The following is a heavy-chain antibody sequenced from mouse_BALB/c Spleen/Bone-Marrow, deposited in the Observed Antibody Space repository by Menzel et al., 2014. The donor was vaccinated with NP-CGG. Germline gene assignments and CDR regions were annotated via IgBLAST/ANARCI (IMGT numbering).Heavy chain of an antibody. D-gene: IGHD3-3*01. CDR1: GFTFSDYY. CDR3: GRAWFAY. J-gene: IGHJ3*01. V-gene: IGHV5-4*02. Sequence: EVQLQESGGGLVKPGGSLKLSCAASGFTFSDYYMYWVRQTPEKRLEWVATISDGGSYTYYPDSVKGRFTISRDNAKNSLYLRMSSLKSEDTAMYYCGRAWFAYWGQGTLVTVSA. CDR2: ISDGGSYT.